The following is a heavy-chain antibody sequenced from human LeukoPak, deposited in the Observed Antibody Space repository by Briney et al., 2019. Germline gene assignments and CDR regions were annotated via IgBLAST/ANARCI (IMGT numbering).Heavy chain of an antibody. CDR2: IDHSGST. J-gene: IGHJ3*02. V-gene: IGHV4-34*01. CDR3: ARGNRPYGEHEAFDI. D-gene: IGHD3-10*01. Sequence: PSETLSPTCAVYDESFSGYYCSWIRQPPRKGLEWIGEIDHSGSTNYNPSLQSRVTISVDTSKNQFSLKVSSVSAADTAVYYCARGNRPYGEHEAFDIWGHGTTVTVSP. CDR1: DESFSGYY.